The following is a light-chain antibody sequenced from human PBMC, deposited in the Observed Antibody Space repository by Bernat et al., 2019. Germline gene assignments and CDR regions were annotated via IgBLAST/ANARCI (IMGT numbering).Light chain of an antibody. CDR3: QQYYTYSNT. CDR2: DAS. V-gene: IGKV1-33*01. Sequence: DIQMTQSPSSLSASVGDRVTITCQASQDISNYLNWYQQKPGKAPKLLIYDASNLETGVPSRFSGSGSGTDFTFTISSLQPEDIATYYCQQYYTYSNTFGGGTKVEIK. CDR1: QDISNY. J-gene: IGKJ4*01.